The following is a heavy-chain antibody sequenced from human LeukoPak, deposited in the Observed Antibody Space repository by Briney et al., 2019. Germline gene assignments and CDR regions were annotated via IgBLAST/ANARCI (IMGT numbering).Heavy chain of an antibody. CDR3: ARGLTWKAPDY. Sequence: GGSLRLPCAASGFTVSSNYMSWVRQAPGKGLEWVSIIYSAGYTYYADSVKGRFTISRDNSKNTLYLQMNSLRAEDTAVYYCARGLTWKAPDYWGQGTLVTVSS. J-gene: IGHJ4*02. V-gene: IGHV3-66*01. CDR2: IYSAGYT. D-gene: IGHD1-1*01. CDR1: GFTVSSNY.